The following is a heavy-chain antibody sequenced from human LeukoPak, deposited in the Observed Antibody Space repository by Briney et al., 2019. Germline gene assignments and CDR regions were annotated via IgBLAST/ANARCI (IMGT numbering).Heavy chain of an antibody. CDR1: GGSISTYY. D-gene: IGHD6-13*01. CDR3: ARERASAGPHFEH. V-gene: IGHV4-59*01. J-gene: IGHJ4*02. Sequence: PSETRSLTCSVSGGSISTYYWSWIRQPPGKGLEWIGYNYNRGTTNYNPSLKSRVTISVDRSKNQFSLSLTSVTAADTAVYYCARERASAGPHFEHWGRGILVTVSS. CDR2: NYNRGTT.